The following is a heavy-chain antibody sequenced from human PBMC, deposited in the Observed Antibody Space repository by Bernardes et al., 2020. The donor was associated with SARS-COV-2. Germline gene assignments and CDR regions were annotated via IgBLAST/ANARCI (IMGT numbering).Heavy chain of an antibody. CDR3: ARDMTTVTFWSGYYYYVMDV. J-gene: IGHJ6*02. CDR2: VSFDGNDK. D-gene: IGHD4-4*01. V-gene: IGHV3-30-3*01. CDR1: GFTFNSYA. Sequence: GGSLRLSCAASGFTFNSYAMHWVRQAPGKGLEWVAVVSFDGNDKYYLDSVKGRFTISRDKSKNTVYLQMNTLRSDDTAIYYCARDMTTVTFWSGYYYYVMDVWGQGTTVTVSS.